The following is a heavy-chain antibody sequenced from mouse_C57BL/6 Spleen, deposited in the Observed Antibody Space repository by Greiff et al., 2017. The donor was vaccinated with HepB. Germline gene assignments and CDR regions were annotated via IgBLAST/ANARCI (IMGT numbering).Heavy chain of an antibody. Sequence: EVQLVESGGGLVKPGGSLKLSCAASGFTFSSYAMSWVRQTPEKRLEWVATISDGGSYTYYPANVKGRFTISRDNAKNNLYLQMSHLKSEDTAMYYCARDGLITTVVATNWYFDVWGTGTTVTVSS. CDR2: ISDGGSYT. J-gene: IGHJ1*03. D-gene: IGHD1-1*01. CDR1: GFTFSSYA. CDR3: ARDGLITTVVATNWYFDV. V-gene: IGHV5-4*01.